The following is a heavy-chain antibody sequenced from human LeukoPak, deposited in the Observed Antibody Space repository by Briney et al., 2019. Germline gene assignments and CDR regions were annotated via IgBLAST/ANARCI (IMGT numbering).Heavy chain of an antibody. D-gene: IGHD3-22*01. CDR3: AASPDYYDSSGYSYYFDY. CDR1: GFAFTSSA. Sequence: ASVKVSCKASGFAFTSSAVQWVRQARGQRLEWIGWIVVGSGNTNYAQKFQERVTITRDMSTSTAYMELSSLRSEDTAVYYCAASPDYYDSSGYSYYFDYWGQGTLVTVSS. CDR2: IVVGSGNT. V-gene: IGHV1-58*01. J-gene: IGHJ4*02.